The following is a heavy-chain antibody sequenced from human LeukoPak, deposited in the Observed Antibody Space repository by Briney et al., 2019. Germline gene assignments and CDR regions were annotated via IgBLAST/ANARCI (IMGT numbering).Heavy chain of an antibody. V-gene: IGHV3-74*01. CDR1: GFTFKNYW. J-gene: IGHJ4*02. D-gene: IGHD2/OR15-2a*01. CDR2: IITDGSAT. Sequence: GGSLRLSCAASGFTFKNYWMHWVRQTPGKGLVWIARIITDGSATNYADFVKSRITISRDNAKNTVYLQMNGLRVEDTAKYYCARESAFVRVGFDNWGQGTLVAVSP. CDR3: ARESAFVRVGFDN.